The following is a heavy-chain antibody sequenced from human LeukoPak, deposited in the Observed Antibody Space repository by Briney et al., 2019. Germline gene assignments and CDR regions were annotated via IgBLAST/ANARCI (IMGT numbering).Heavy chain of an antibody. CDR1: GFTFSSYE. V-gene: IGHV3-48*03. CDR3: ARDVRADSGRAFDI. CDR2: ISSSGSTI. J-gene: IGHJ3*02. D-gene: IGHD4-17*01. Sequence: GGSLRLSCAASGFTFSSYEMNWVRQDPGKGLEWVSYISSSGSTIYYADSLKGRFTISRDNAKNSLFLEMNSLRAEDTAVYYCARDVRADSGRAFDIWGQGTMVTVSS.